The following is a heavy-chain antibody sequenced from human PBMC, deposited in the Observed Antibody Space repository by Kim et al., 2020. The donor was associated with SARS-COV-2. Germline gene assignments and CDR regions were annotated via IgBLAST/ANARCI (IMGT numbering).Heavy chain of an antibody. V-gene: IGHV3-9*01. J-gene: IGHJ4*02. Sequence: GGSLRLSCAASGFTFDDYAMHWVRQAPGKGLEWVSGISWNSGSIGYADSVKGRFTISRDNAKNSLYLQMNSLRAEDTALYYCAKDMRAHYYDSSGYYGYWGQGTLVTVSS. CDR2: ISWNSGSI. CDR1: GFTFDDYA. CDR3: AKDMRAHYYDSSGYYGY. D-gene: IGHD3-22*01.